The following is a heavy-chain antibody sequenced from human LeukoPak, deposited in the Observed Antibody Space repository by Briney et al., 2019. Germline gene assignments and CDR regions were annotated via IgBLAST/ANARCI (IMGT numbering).Heavy chain of an antibody. CDR1: GFTFSSYG. CDR2: IRYDGSNK. V-gene: IGHV3-30*02. CDR3: AKVRSTYNDY. Sequence: GGSLRLSCAASGFTFSSYGMHWVRQAPGKGLEWVAFIRYDGSNKYYADSVMGRFTISRDNSKNTLYLQMNSLRNEDTAVFYCAKVRSTYNDYWGQGTLVTVS. D-gene: IGHD2-2*01. J-gene: IGHJ4*02.